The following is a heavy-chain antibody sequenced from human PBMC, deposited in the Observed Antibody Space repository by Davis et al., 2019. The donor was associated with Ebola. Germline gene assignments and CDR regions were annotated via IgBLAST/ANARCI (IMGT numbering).Heavy chain of an antibody. CDR3: AKARGWYGDYYYYGMDV. V-gene: IGHV3-30*02. Sequence: GGSLRLSCAASGFTFSNYGMHWVRQAPGKGLEWVTFIQFDGFNKYYADSVKGRFTISRDNSKNTLYLQMNSLRAEDTAVYYCAKARGWYGDYYYYGMDVWGQGTTVTVSS. J-gene: IGHJ6*02. CDR2: IQFDGFNK. CDR1: GFTFSNYG. D-gene: IGHD6-19*01.